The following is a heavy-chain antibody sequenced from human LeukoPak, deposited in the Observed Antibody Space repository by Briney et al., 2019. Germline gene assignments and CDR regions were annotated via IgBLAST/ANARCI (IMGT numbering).Heavy chain of an antibody. Sequence: GGSLRLSCAASRFTFRSYGMHWVRQAPGKGLEWVAVLWYDGSEKYYADSVKGRFTISRDNSKNTLYVQMNSLRAEDTAVYYCARGRGSGWYDAFDIWGQGTMVTVSS. J-gene: IGHJ3*02. CDR2: LWYDGSEK. CDR1: RFTFRSYG. CDR3: ARGRGSGWYDAFDI. D-gene: IGHD6-19*01. V-gene: IGHV3-33*04.